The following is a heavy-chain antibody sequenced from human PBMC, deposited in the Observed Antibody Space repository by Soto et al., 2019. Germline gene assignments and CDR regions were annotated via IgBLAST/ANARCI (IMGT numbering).Heavy chain of an antibody. V-gene: IGHV3-13*01. J-gene: IGHJ4*02. CDR3: ARGMVEGDFDY. D-gene: IGHD2-15*01. Sequence: EVQLVESGGGLVQPGGSLRLSCAASGFTFSSYDMHWVRQATGKGLEWVSAIGTAGDTYYPGSVKGRFTISRENAKNSLYLQMNSLRAEETAVYYCARGMVEGDFDYWGQGNLVTVSS. CDR2: IGTAGDT. CDR1: GFTFSSYD.